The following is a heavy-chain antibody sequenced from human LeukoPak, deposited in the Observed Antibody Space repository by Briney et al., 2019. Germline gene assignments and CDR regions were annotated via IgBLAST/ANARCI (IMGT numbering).Heavy chain of an antibody. J-gene: IGHJ3*02. V-gene: IGHV1-8*03. CDR2: MNPNSGNT. Sequence: ASVKVSCKASGYTFTSYDINWVRQATGQGLEWMGWMNPNSGNTGYAQKFQGRVTITRNTSISTAYMELSSLRSEDTAVYYCARVREAVGAFDIWGQGTMVTVSS. D-gene: IGHD1-26*01. CDR1: GYTFTSYD. CDR3: ARVREAVGAFDI.